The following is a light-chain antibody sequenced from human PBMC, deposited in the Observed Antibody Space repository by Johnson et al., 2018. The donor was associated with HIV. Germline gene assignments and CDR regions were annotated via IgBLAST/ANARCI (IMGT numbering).Light chain of an antibody. Sequence: QPVLTQPPSVSAAPGQKVTISCSGSRSNIGNNYVSWYQQLPGTAPKLLISNNSQRPSGIPDRFSGSKSGTSPTLANTGLQTGDEADYYCGAWDSSLSAYVFGTGTQVTV. CDR1: RSNIGNNY. J-gene: IGLJ1*01. CDR2: NNS. V-gene: IGLV1-51*01. CDR3: GAWDSSLSAYV.